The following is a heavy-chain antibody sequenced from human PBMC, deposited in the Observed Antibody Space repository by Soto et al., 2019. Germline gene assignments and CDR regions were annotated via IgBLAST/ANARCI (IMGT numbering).Heavy chain of an antibody. CDR2: ISGSGGST. CDR1: GFTFSSYA. Sequence: PGGSLRLSCAASGFTFSSYAMSWVRQAPGKGLEWVSAISGSGGSTYYVDSVKGRFTISRDNAKNSLYLQMNSLRAEDTAVYYCARRWKSSGWYSGAFDIWGQGTMVTVSS. J-gene: IGHJ3*02. CDR3: ARRWKSSGWYSGAFDI. D-gene: IGHD6-19*01. V-gene: IGHV3-23*01.